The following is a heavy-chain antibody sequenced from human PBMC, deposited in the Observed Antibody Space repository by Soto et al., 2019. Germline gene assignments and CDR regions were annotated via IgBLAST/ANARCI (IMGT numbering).Heavy chain of an antibody. CDR1: GGSISSSSYY. CDR2: IYYSGST. J-gene: IGHJ4*02. CDR3: ARHIYDFWSGYSIDN. V-gene: IGHV4-39*01. D-gene: IGHD3-3*01. Sequence: SETLSLTCTVSGGSISSSSYYWGWIRQPPGKGLEWIGSIYYSGSTYYNPSLKSRVTISVDTSKNQFSLKLSSVTAADTAVYYCARHIYDFWSGYSIDNWGQGTLVTVSS.